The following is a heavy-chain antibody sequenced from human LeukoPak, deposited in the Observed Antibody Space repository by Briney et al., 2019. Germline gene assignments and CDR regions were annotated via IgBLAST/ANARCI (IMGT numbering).Heavy chain of an antibody. CDR1: RFTFSNYA. V-gene: IGHV3-23*01. J-gene: IGHJ4*02. CDR2: ISGGGGST. Sequence: GGSLRLSCAASRFTFSNYAMSWVRQSPGKGLEWVSAISGGGGSTYYAYYTDSVKGRFTISRDNSKNTLYLQMNSLRAEDTAVYFCAKFNDILTGYFDYWGQGTLVTVSS. CDR3: AKFNDILTGYFDY. D-gene: IGHD3-9*01.